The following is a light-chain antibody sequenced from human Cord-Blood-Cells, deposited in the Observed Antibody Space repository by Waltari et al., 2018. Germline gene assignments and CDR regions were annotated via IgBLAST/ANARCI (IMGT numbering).Light chain of an antibody. Sequence: DIQMTQSPSTLSASVGDRVTITCRASQSISSWLAWYQQKPGKAPKLLIYKASSLESGVPSRFSDSGSVTEFTLTISSLQPDDFATYYCQQYNSYSTFGQGTKLEIK. V-gene: IGKV1-5*03. CDR2: KAS. J-gene: IGKJ2*01. CDR3: QQYNSYST. CDR1: QSISSW.